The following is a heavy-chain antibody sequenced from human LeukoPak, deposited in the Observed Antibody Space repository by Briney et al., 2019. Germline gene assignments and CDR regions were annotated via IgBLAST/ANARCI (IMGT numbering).Heavy chain of an antibody. Sequence: GGSLRLSCAASGFTFSSYGMHWVRQAPGKGLEWVAVTSYDGSNKYYADSVKGRFTISRDNSKNTLYLQMNSLRAEDTAVYYCARDMDSSSSDYGMDVWGQGTTVTVSS. D-gene: IGHD6-6*01. CDR2: TSYDGSNK. J-gene: IGHJ6*02. CDR1: GFTFSSYG. V-gene: IGHV3-30*03. CDR3: ARDMDSSSSDYGMDV.